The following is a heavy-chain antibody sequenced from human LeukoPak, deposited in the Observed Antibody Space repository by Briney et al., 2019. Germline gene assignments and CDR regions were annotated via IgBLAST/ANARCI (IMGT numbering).Heavy chain of an antibody. J-gene: IGHJ4*02. V-gene: IGHV4-61*01. CDR3: ARDQGNSYGGGGHIDY. D-gene: IGHD5-18*01. CDR1: GGSVSSGSYY. CDR2: IYYSGST. Sequence: SETLSLTCTVSGGSVSSGSYYWSWIRQPPGKGLEWIGYIYYSGSTNYNPSLKSRVTISVGTSKNQFSLKLSSVTAADTAVYYCARDQGNSYGGGGHIDYWGQGTLVTVSS.